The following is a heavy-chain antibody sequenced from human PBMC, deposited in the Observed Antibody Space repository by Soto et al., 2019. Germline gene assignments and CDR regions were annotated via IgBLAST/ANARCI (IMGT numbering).Heavy chain of an antibody. CDR2: IWYDGSNK. D-gene: IGHD3-22*01. CDR1: GFTFSSYG. Sequence: QVQLVESGGGVVQPGRSLRLSCAASGFTFSSYGMHWVRQAPGKGLEWVAVIWYDGSNKYYADSVKGRFTISRDNSKNTLYLAMNRLRAEDTAVYYCARGDYDAPYWGQGTLVTVSS. V-gene: IGHV3-33*01. CDR3: ARGDYDAPY. J-gene: IGHJ4*02.